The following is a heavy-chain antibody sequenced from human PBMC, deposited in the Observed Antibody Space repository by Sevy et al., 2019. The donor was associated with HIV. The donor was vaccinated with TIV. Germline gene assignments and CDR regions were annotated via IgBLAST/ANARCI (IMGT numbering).Heavy chain of an antibody. CDR1: GFTFSTYA. J-gene: IGHJ4*02. CDR3: ARDTFWGGCYFDY. Sequence: GGSLRLSCAASGFTFSTYAMHWVRQAPGKGLEYVSAISGNTNNAYYGNSVRGRFTISRDNSKNTLYLEMDSLRAEDTAVYDWARDTFWGGCYFDYWGQGTLVTVSS. V-gene: IGHV3-64*01. CDR2: ISGNTNNA. D-gene: IGHD3-3*01.